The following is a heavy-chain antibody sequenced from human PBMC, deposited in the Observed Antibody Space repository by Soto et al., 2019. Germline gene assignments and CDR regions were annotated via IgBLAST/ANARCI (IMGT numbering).Heavy chain of an antibody. CDR3: ARGGWEREGYVMDG. Sequence: SETLSLTCTVSGGSISSGDYYWSWIRQPPGKCLEWIGYIYYSGSTYYNPSLKSRVTISVDTSKNQFSLKLSSVTAADTAVYYCARGGWEREGYVMDGWGKGNTVTVSS. CDR1: GGSISSGDYY. D-gene: IGHD1-26*01. V-gene: IGHV4-30-4*01. J-gene: IGHJ6*04. CDR2: IYYSGST.